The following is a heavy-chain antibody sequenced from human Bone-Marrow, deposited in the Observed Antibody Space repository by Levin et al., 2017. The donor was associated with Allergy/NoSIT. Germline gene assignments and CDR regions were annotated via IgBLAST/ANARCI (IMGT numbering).Heavy chain of an antibody. CDR3: AGYDTSAYHSPFDY. CDR1: GFIFSNYA. D-gene: IGHD3-22*01. J-gene: IGHJ4*02. V-gene: IGHV3-23*01. Sequence: PGGSLRLSCAASGFIFSNYAMNLVRQAPGKGLEWVSQISGSGGNTHYADSVKGRFTFSRDNSKNTLYLQMNSLRAEDTAVYYCAGYDTSAYHSPFDYWGQGTLVTVSS. CDR2: ISGSGGNT.